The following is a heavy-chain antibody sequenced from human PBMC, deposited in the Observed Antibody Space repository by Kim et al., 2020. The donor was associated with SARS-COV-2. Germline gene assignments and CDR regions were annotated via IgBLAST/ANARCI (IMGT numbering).Heavy chain of an antibody. CDR1: GGSISSGGYY. J-gene: IGHJ4*02. CDR2: IYYSGST. V-gene: IGHV4-31*03. D-gene: IGHD2-15*01. Sequence: SETLSLTCTVSGGSISSGGYYWSWIRHHPGKVLEWIGYIYYSGSTYYNPSLKSRVTLSVDTSKNQFSLKLSSVTAADTAVYYCARVEGYCSGGSCSLFDYWGQGTLVTVSS. CDR3: ARVEGYCSGGSCSLFDY.